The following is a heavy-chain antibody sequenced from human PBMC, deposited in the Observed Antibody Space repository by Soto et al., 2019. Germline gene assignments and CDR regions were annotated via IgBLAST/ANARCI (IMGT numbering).Heavy chain of an antibody. CDR2: MNPNSGNT. D-gene: IGHD6-19*01. J-gene: IGHJ4*02. Sequence: QVQLVQSGAEVKKPGASVKVSCKASGYTFTSYDINWVRQATGQGLEWMGWMNPNSGNTGYAQKFQGRVTMTRNTSISTAYMELSSLRSEDTAVYYCARGKKYGSCWYGRGQYYFDYWGQGTLVTVSS. CDR1: GYTFTSYD. V-gene: IGHV1-8*01. CDR3: ARGKKYGSCWYGRGQYYFDY.